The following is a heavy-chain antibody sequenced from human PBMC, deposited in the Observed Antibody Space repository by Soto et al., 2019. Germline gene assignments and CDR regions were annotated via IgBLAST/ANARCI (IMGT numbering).Heavy chain of an antibody. V-gene: IGHV4-59*08. CDR2: IYYSGNT. Sequence: PAETLSLTCTVSGCSISSYYWSWMRQPPGKGLEWIGFIYYSGNTNYNPSLKNRVAISVDTSKNQFSLKVSSVAAADTAVYFCARHYSINNWFEPWGQGTLVTVSS. D-gene: IGHD4-4*01. CDR3: ARHYSINNWFEP. J-gene: IGHJ5*02. CDR1: GCSISSYY.